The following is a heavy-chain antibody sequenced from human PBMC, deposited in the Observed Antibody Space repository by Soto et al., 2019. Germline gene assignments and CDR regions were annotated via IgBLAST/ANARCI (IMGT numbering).Heavy chain of an antibody. Sequence: SETLSLTCTVSGGSISSYYWSWIRQPPGKGLEWIGYIYYSGSTNYNPSLKSRVTISVDTSKNQFSLKLSSVTAADTAVYYCARGDCSSTSCYVHWFDPWGQGTLVTVSS. J-gene: IGHJ5*02. D-gene: IGHD2-2*01. CDR3: ARGDCSSTSCYVHWFDP. CDR2: IYYSGST. CDR1: GGSISSYY. V-gene: IGHV4-59*01.